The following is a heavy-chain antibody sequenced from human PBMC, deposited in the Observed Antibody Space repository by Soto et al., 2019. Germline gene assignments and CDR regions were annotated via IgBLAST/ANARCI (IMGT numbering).Heavy chain of an antibody. CDR2: IFRSGTA. J-gene: IGHJ5*01. CDR3: ARVNRFGVGTATAHWFDS. Sequence: QVQLQESSPGPVRPSETLSLTCSVSGGSISSGSYYWSWIRQLPGQGLEWIGYIFRSGTAYYNPSLKSRITMSVDTSKNQFSLKMNSVTVADTAVFYCARVNRFGVGTATAHWFDSWGQGVLVTVS. CDR1: GGSISSGSYY. V-gene: IGHV4-31*03. D-gene: IGHD3-3*01.